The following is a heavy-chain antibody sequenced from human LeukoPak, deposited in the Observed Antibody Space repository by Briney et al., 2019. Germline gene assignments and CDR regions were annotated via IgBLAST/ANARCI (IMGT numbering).Heavy chain of an antibody. CDR3: ANTETDILTGYFDY. Sequence: GRSLRLSCAASGFTFSSYGMHWVRQAPGKGLEWVAVISYDGSNKYYADSVKGRFTISRDNSKNTLYLQMNSLRAEDTAVYYCANTETDILTGYFDYWGRGTLVTVSS. CDR2: ISYDGSNK. V-gene: IGHV3-30*18. D-gene: IGHD3-9*01. CDR1: GFTFSSYG. J-gene: IGHJ4*02.